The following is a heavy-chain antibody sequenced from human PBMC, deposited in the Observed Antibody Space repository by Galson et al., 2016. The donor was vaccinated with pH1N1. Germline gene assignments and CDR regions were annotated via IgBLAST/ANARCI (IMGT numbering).Heavy chain of an antibody. CDR3: GRNPAFVGGAIDI. Sequence: PALVKPTQTLTLTCTFSGFSLSTSGMRVSWIRQPPGKALEWLARIKWDDDKFYSTSLKTRLSISKDTSKNQVVLTMTNMDPEDTATYYCGRNPAFVGGAIDIWGRGTLVTVSS. V-gene: IGHV2-70*04. D-gene: IGHD2-15*01. CDR1: GFSLSTSGMR. CDR2: IKWDDDK. J-gene: IGHJ3*02.